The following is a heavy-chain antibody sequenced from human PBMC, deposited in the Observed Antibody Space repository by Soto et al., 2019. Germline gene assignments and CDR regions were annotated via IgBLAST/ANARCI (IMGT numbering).Heavy chain of an antibody. J-gene: IGHJ4*02. Sequence: EVQLVESGGGLVQSGGSLRLSCAASGFTFSSYGMNWVRQAPGKGLEWLSYISSHSDPIYYADSVRGRFTVSRDNAMNSLYLQMNTLRAEDTAVYYCARVFYGSGNYYFDYWGQGTLVTVSS. V-gene: IGHV3-48*01. CDR2: ISSHSDPI. D-gene: IGHD3-10*01. CDR3: ARVFYGSGNYYFDY. CDR1: GFTFSSYG.